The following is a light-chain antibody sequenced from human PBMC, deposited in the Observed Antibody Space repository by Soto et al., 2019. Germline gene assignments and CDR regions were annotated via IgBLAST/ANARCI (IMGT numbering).Light chain of an antibody. CDR2: AAS. V-gene: IGKV1-12*01. CDR1: QGISRW. Sequence: DIQMTQSPSSVSASVGGTVTVTCRASQGISRWLAWYQQKPGKAPRLLIYAASSLQNGVQPRFSGTYSGTDFSLTISSLQPGDSATYFCQQTRDFHLTFGGGTKVDIK. CDR3: QQTRDFHLT. J-gene: IGKJ4*01.